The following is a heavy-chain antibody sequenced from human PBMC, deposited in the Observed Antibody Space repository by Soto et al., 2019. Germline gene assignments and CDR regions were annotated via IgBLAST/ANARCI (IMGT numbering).Heavy chain of an antibody. CDR3: ASISDFWSGYYFDY. Sequence: QVQLQESGPGLVKPSQTLSLTCTVSGGSICSGGYYWSWIRQHPGKGLEWIGYIYYSGSTYYNPSLKSRVTISVDTSKNQFSLKLSSVTAADTAVYYCASISDFWSGYYFDYWGQGTLVTVSS. D-gene: IGHD3-3*01. V-gene: IGHV4-31*03. CDR2: IYYSGST. CDR1: GGSICSGGYY. J-gene: IGHJ4*02.